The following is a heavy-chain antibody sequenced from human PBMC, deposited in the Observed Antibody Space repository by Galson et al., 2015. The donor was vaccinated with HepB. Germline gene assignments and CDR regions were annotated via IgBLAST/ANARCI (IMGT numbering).Heavy chain of an antibody. J-gene: IGHJ4*02. CDR1: GGSFSGYY. CDR2: INLSGSA. V-gene: IGHV4-34*01. CDR3: ARGYYYGSGSKTFDY. D-gene: IGHD3-10*01. Sequence: ETLSLTCAVYGGSFSGYYWSWIRQPPGKGLEWIGEINLSGSANYDPSLKSRVTISVDTSKNQFSLKLSSVTAADTAVYYCARGYYYGSGSKTFDYWGQGTLVTVSS.